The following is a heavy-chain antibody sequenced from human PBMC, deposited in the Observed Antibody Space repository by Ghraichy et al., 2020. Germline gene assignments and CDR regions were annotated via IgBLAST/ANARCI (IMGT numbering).Heavy chain of an antibody. CDR2: MNPNSGNT. V-gene: IGHV1-8*01. Sequence: ASVKVSCKASGYTFTSYDINWVRQATGQGLEWMEWMNPNSGNTGYAQKFQGRVTMTRNTSISTAYMELSSLRSEDTAVYYCARGAYDILTGYYVRALDIWGQGTMVTVSS. J-gene: IGHJ3*02. CDR3: ARGAYDILTGYYVRALDI. D-gene: IGHD3-9*01. CDR1: GYTFTSYD.